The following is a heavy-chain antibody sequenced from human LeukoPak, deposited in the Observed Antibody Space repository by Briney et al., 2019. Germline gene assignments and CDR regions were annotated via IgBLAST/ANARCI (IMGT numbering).Heavy chain of an antibody. CDR1: GGSISSYY. CDR2: IYYSGST. D-gene: IGHD3-9*01. V-gene: IGHV4-59*08. Sequence: EASETVSLTCTVSGGSISSYYWSWIRQPPGKGLEWIGYIYYSGSTNYNPSLKSRVTISVDTSKNQFSLKLSSVTAADTAVYYCARLDSYYYYGMDVWGQGTTVTVSS. J-gene: IGHJ6*02. CDR3: ARLDSYYYYGMDV.